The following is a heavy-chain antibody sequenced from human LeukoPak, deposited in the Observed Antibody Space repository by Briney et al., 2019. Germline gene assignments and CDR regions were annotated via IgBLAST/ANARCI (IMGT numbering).Heavy chain of an antibody. V-gene: IGHV1-2*02. CDR2: INPNSGGT. CDR1: GYTFTSYY. J-gene: IGHJ3*02. D-gene: IGHD1-26*01. CDR3: ARDIPQYSGIIGYAFDI. Sequence: ASVRVSCKASGYTFTSYYMHWVRQAPGQGLEWMGWINPNSGGTNYAQKFQGRVTMTRDTSISTAYMELSRLRSDDTAVYYCARDIPQYSGIIGYAFDIWGQGTMVTVSS.